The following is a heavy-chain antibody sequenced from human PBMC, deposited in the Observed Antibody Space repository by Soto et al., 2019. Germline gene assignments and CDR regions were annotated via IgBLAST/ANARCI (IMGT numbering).Heavy chain of an antibody. CDR1: GYTFTSYG. CDR3: ARDVGYYDSSGYYNYYFDY. D-gene: IGHD3-22*01. V-gene: IGHV1-18*01. CDR2: ISAYNGNT. J-gene: IGHJ4*02. Sequence: ASVKVSCKASGYTFTSYGISWVRQAPGQGLEWMGWISAYNGNTNYAQKLQGRVTMTTDTSTSTAYMELRSLRSDDTAVYYCARDVGYYDSSGYYNYYFDYWGQGTMVTVSS.